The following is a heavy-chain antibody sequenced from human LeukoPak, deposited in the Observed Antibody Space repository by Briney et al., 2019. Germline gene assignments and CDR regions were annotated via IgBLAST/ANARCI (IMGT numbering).Heavy chain of an antibody. V-gene: IGHV1-18*01. CDR1: GYTFTSYG. CDR3: ARGDGIAVAGELDY. Sequence: ASVKVSCKASGYTFTSYGISWVRQAPGQGLEWMGWISAYNGNTNYAQKFQGRVTITADKSTSTAYMELSSLRSENTAVYYCARGDGIAVAGELDYWGQGTLVTVSS. D-gene: IGHD6-19*01. J-gene: IGHJ4*02. CDR2: ISAYNGNT.